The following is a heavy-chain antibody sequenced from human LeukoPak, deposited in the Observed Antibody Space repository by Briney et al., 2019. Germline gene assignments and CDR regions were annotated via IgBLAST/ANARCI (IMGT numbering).Heavy chain of an antibody. Sequence: ASVKVSCKASGGTFSSYAISWVRQAPGQGLEWMGWISAYNGNTNYAQKLQGRVTMTTDTSTSTAYMELRSLRSDDTAVYYCARDHTATPDYWGQGTLVTVSS. CDR1: GGTFSSYA. CDR3: ARDHTATPDY. CDR2: ISAYNGNT. D-gene: IGHD5-18*01. J-gene: IGHJ4*02. V-gene: IGHV1-18*01.